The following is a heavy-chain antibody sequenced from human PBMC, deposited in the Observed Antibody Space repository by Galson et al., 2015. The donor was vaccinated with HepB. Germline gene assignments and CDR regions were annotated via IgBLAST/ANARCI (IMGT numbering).Heavy chain of an antibody. CDR3: ARVRATAPYYYCGMNV. D-gene: IGHD5-18*01. V-gene: IGHV3-30-3*01. CDR1: GFTFRSYA. J-gene: IGHJ6*02. CDR2: ISYDGSNK. Sequence: SLRLSCAASGFTFRSYAMYWVRQAPGKGLEWVAVISYDGSNKFYSDSVKGRFTISRDNSKNTVYLQMNSLRAEDTAVYYCARVRATAPYYYCGMNVWGQGTTVTVSS.